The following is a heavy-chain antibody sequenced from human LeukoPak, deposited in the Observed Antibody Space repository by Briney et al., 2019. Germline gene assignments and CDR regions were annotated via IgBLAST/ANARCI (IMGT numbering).Heavy chain of an antibody. Sequence: EASVKVSCKASGYTFTSYAISWVRQAPGQGLEWMGRIIPILGIANYAQKFQGRVTITADKSTSTAYMELSSLRSEDTAVYYCAGERFLEWFNYYYYYGMDVWGQGTTVTVSS. CDR3: AGERFLEWFNYYYYYGMDV. CDR1: GYTFTSYA. V-gene: IGHV1-69*04. D-gene: IGHD3-3*01. J-gene: IGHJ6*02. CDR2: IIPILGIA.